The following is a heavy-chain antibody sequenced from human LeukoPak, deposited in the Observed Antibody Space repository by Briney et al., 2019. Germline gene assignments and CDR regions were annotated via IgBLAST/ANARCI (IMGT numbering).Heavy chain of an antibody. Sequence: PSETLSLTCTVSGSSISSYYWSWIRQPPGKGLEWIGYIYYSGTTSYNPSLKSRVTISVDTSKNQFSLKLSSVTAADTAVYYCARGVYIAAAQYGYWGQGTLVTVSS. V-gene: IGHV4-59*01. J-gene: IGHJ4*02. CDR2: IYYSGTT. CDR3: ARGVYIAAAQYGY. D-gene: IGHD6-13*01. CDR1: GSSISSYY.